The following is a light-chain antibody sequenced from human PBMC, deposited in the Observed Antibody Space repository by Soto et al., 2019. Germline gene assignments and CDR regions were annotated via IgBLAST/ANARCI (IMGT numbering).Light chain of an antibody. CDR2: DDN. J-gene: IGLJ1*01. V-gene: IGLV1-40*01. CDR3: QSFDSAPSAYV. Sequence: QSVLTQPPSVSGAPGQRVAISCAGSSSNIGAGYDLHWYQHLPGTAHKLLIYDDNNRPSGVPDRFSGSRSGTSASLAITGLQAEDEADYYCQSFDSAPSAYVFGPGTKVTV. CDR1: SSNIGAGYD.